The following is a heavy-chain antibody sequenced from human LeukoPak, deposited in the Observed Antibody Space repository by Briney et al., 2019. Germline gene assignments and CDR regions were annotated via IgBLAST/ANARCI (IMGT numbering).Heavy chain of an antibody. J-gene: IGHJ4*02. V-gene: IGHV3-23*01. CDR3: AKDGSSSWEYYFDY. CDR1: GFTFSSYA. D-gene: IGHD6-13*01. CDR2: ISGSGGST. Sequence: GGSLRLSCAASGFTFSSYAMSWVRQAPGKGLEWVSAISGSGGSTYYADSVKGRFTISRDNSKNTLYLQMNSLRAEDTAVYYCAKDGSSSWEYYFDYWGQGTLVTVSP.